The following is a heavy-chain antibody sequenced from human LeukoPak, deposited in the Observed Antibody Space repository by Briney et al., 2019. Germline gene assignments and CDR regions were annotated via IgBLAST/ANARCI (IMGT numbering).Heavy chain of an antibody. J-gene: IGHJ3*02. D-gene: IGHD2-21*02. CDR3: ARAVTANILGAFDI. CDR2: IIPMFGTT. V-gene: IGHV1-69*06. Sequence: ASVKVSCRASGDTFNFYAITWVRQAPGQGLEWMGGIIPMFGTTNYAQKFQGRVTIAADKSTSTAYMEVSSLRSEDTAVYFCARAVTANILGAFDIWGQGTTVTISS. CDR1: GDTFNFYA.